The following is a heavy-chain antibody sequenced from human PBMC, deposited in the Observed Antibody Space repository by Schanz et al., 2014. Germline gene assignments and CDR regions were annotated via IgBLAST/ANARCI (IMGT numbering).Heavy chain of an antibody. Sequence: QAQLVESGGGVVQPGRSLRLSCAASGFTFISYDIHWVRQAPGKGLEWVAVIRYDGRNKNFVEFVKGRFTISRDNSNNTVYLQMNTLRAEDTAVYYCAREDCSATSCYFKYWGQGTLVTVSS. CDR3: AREDCSATSCYFKY. D-gene: IGHD2-21*01. J-gene: IGHJ4*02. CDR2: IRYDGRNK. CDR1: GFTFISYD. V-gene: IGHV3-33*01.